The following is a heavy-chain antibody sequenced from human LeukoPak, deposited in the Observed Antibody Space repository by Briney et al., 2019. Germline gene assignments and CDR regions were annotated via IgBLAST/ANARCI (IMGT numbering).Heavy chain of an antibody. CDR1: GFTFSSYG. CDR2: IWYDGSNK. V-gene: IGHV3-33*01. CDR3: ASFRSTATHTAFDY. J-gene: IGHJ4*02. Sequence: PGRSLRLACAASGFTFSSYGMHWVRQAPGKGLEWVAVIWYDGSNKDYADSVKGRFTISRDNSKNTLYLQMNSLRAEDTAVYYCASFRSTATHTAFDYWGQGTLVTVSS. D-gene: IGHD4-17*01.